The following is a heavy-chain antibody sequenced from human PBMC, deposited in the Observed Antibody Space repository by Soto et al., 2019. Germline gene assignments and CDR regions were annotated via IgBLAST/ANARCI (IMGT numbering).Heavy chain of an antibody. V-gene: IGHV1-2*02. J-gene: IGHJ4*02. Sequence: ASVKVSCKASGYTFTGYYMHWVRQAPGQGLEWMGWINPNSGGTNYAQKFQGRVTMTRDTSISTAYMEPSRLRSDDTAVYYCARAVRSYGYFDYWGQGTLVTVSS. D-gene: IGHD5-18*01. CDR2: INPNSGGT. CDR3: ARAVRSYGYFDY. CDR1: GYTFTGYY.